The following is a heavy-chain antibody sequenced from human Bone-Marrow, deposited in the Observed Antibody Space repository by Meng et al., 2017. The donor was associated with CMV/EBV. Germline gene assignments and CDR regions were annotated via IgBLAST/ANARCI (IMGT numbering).Heavy chain of an antibody. V-gene: IGHV4-38-2*02. D-gene: IGHD3-10*01. J-gene: IGHJ2*01. CDR1: GYSISSGYY. Sequence: SETLSLTCTVSGYSISSGYYWGWIRQPPGKGLEWIGSIYHSGSTYYNPSLKRRVTISVDTSKNQFSLKLSSVTAADTAVYYWARDPAYYYGSGSYPFWYFDLWGRGTLVTVSS. CDR2: IYHSGST. CDR3: ARDPAYYYGSGSYPFWYFDL.